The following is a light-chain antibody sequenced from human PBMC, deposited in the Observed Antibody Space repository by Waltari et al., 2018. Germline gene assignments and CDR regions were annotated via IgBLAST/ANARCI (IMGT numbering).Light chain of an antibody. V-gene: IGLV3-19*01. Sequence: SSELTQDPAVSVALGRTVRITCQGDSRRNAFVTWYQQKPGQATIVAIYGKDKRPSGIPDRFSGSRSGNTASLTITGAQAEDEADYYCNSRDSSGNLALFGGGTTLTVL. J-gene: IGLJ3*02. CDR3: NSRDSSGNLAL. CDR1: SRRNAF. CDR2: GKD.